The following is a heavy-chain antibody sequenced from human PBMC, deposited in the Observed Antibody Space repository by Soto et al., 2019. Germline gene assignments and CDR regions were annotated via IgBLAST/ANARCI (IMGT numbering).Heavy chain of an antibody. CDR1: GFTFTSYW. Sequence: GGSLRLSCAVSGFTFTSYWMSWVRQAPGKGLEWVAHIKGDGSEEYYVDSVKGRFTISRDGAKNSLYLQMNNLIAEDTAVYYCARILLPRIFDIWGQATMVTVSS. D-gene: IGHD2-15*01. V-gene: IGHV3-7*01. CDR3: ARILLPRIFDI. CDR2: IKGDGSEE. J-gene: IGHJ3*02.